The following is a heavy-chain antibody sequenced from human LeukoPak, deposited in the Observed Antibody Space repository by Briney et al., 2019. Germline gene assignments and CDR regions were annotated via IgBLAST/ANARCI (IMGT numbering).Heavy chain of an antibody. Sequence: GGSLRLSCAASGSTFSSYGMSWVRQAPGKGLEWVSAISGSGGSTYYADSVKGRFTISRDNSKNTLYLQMNSLRAEDTAVYYCAKSPAVATIPEDDWGQGTLVTVSS. CDR3: AKSPAVATIPEDD. V-gene: IGHV3-23*01. D-gene: IGHD5-12*01. CDR1: GSTFSSYG. CDR2: ISGSGGST. J-gene: IGHJ4*02.